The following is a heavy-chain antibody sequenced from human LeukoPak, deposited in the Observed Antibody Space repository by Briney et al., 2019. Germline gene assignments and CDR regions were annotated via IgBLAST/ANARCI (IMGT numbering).Heavy chain of an antibody. J-gene: IGHJ4*02. D-gene: IGHD2/OR15-2a*01. Sequence: GGSLRLSCTASGFPLSNFWMHWVRQVPGKGLVWVSRTDGTTTSYADSVKGRFTISRDNAKNTLYLQMSSLRADDTAVYYCTRDWRNMAFDYWGQGTLVTVSS. CDR3: TRDWRNMAFDY. CDR2: TDGTTT. CDR1: GFPLSNFW. V-gene: IGHV3-74*01.